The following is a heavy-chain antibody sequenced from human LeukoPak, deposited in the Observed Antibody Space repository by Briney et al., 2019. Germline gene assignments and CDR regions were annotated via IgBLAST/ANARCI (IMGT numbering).Heavy chain of an antibody. CDR3: ARSAVVAALYDMDV. D-gene: IGHD2-15*01. J-gene: IGHJ6*03. CDR1: GYTSTSYG. V-gene: IGHV1-18*01. Sequence: ASVKVSCMASGYTSTSYGISRVRQAPGQGLEWMGWISAYNGKTNYAQKLQGRVTITTDTSTSTAYMELSTLRAADTAVYYSARSAVVAALYDMDVWGKGTTVTVSS. CDR2: ISAYNGKT.